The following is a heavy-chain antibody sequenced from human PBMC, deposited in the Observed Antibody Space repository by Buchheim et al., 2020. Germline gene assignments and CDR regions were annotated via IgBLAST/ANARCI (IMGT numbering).Heavy chain of an antibody. V-gene: IGHV1-8*01. CDR3: ARVPTVTTHDYYYYYGMDV. Sequence: QVQLVQSGAEVKKPGASVKVSCKASGYTFTSYDINWVRQATGQGLEWMGWMNPNSGNTGYAQKFQGRVTMTRNTSISTAYMELSSLRSEDTAVYHCARVPTVTTHDYYYYYGMDVWGQGTT. CDR1: GYTFTSYD. J-gene: IGHJ6*02. D-gene: IGHD4-17*01. CDR2: MNPNSGNT.